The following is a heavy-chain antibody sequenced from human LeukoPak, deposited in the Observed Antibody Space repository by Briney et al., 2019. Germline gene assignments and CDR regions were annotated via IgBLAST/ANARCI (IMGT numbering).Heavy chain of an antibody. CDR3: ARAIGRRGGGYCTSDSCYLDY. D-gene: IGHD2-2*01. CDR2: IYQTGSN. J-gene: IGHJ4*02. Sequence: PSETLSLTCAVSGDSINSGGYSWSWIRQPPGKGLEWIGYIYQTGSNFYSPSLKGRATISEDRSKNQFSLKLTSVTAADTAVYYCARAIGRRGGGYCTSDSCYLDYWGQGTLVTVSS. CDR1: GDSINSGGYS. V-gene: IGHV4-30-2*01.